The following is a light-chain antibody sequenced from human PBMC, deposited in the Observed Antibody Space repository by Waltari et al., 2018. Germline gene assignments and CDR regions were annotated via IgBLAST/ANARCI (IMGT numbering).Light chain of an antibody. V-gene: IGKV3-20*01. CDR1: QSVGTY. Sequence: EIVLTQSPGTLSLSPGERATLSCRASQSVGTYLAWYQQKPGQAPRLLIYGASSRATGIPDRFSVSVSGTDFSLTISRLEPEDFAVYYCQHFVRLPATFGQGTKVEIK. CDR3: QHFVRLPAT. J-gene: IGKJ1*01. CDR2: GAS.